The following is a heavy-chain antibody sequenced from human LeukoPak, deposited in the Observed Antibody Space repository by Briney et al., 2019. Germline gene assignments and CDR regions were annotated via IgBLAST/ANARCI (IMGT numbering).Heavy chain of an antibody. V-gene: IGHV6-1*01. D-gene: IGHD3-10*01. J-gene: IGHJ4*02. CDR3: ARAGFGESELAADY. CDR2: AYYRSKWYN. CDR1: GDSVSNNRAA. Sequence: SQALSLTCAISGDSVSNNRAAWNWIRQSPSRGLEWLGRAYYRSKWYNDYAVSVKSRITIKPDTSKNQFSLQLNSVTPEDTAVYYCARAGFGESELAADYWGQGTLVTVSS.